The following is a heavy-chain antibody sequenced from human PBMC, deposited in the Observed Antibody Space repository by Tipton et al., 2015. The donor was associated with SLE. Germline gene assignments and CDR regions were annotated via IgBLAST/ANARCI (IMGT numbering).Heavy chain of an antibody. D-gene: IGHD4-23*01. CDR1: GYTFTNYY. Sequence: QLVQSGAEVKKPGASVKVSCKASGYTFTNYYIHWVRQAPGQGLEWMGVINPSGGTTSYAQNFQDRVTMTTDTSTSTVYMELSSLRSEDTAAYYCARDYGGTYRTFDYWGQGTLVTVSS. CDR3: ARDYGGTYRTFDY. V-gene: IGHV1-46*01. CDR2: INPSGGTT. J-gene: IGHJ4*02.